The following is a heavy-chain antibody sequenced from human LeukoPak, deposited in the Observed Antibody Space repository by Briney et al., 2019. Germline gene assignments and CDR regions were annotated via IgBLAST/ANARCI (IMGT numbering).Heavy chain of an antibody. CDR3: AKSRSGWHFDY. V-gene: IGHV3-30*18. CDR2: VSYDGSNK. J-gene: IGHJ4*02. Sequence: GGSLRLSCAASGFTFSSHGMHWVRQAPGKRLEWVAVVSYDGSNKYYADSVKGRFTISRDNSNNTLYVQMNSLRAEDTAVYYCAKSRSGWHFDYWGQGILVTVSS. CDR1: GFTFSSHG. D-gene: IGHD6-19*01.